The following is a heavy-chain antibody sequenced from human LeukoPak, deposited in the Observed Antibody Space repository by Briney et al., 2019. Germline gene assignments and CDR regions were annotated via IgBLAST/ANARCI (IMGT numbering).Heavy chain of an antibody. CDR2: INTNTGNP. CDR3: ARDSRRAVVPAATDY. J-gene: IGHJ4*02. D-gene: IGHD2-2*01. V-gene: IGHV7-4-1*02. CDR1: GYPFTGYY. Sequence: ASVKVSCKASGYPFTGYYIHWVRQAPGQGLEWMGWINTNTGNPTYAQGFTGRFVFSLDTSVSTAYLQISSLKAEDTAVYYCARDSRRAVVPAATDYWGQGTLVTVSS.